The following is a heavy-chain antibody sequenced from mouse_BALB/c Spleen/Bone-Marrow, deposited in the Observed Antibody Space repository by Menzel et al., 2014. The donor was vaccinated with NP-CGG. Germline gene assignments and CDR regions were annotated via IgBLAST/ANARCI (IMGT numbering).Heavy chain of an antibody. CDR2: IRNKANGYTT. J-gene: IGHJ3*01. V-gene: IGHV7-3*02. CDR3: ARDRRYDLAWFAY. CDR1: GFTFTDYY. Sequence: EVQGVESGGGLVQPGGSLRLSCATSGFTFTDYYMSWVRQPPGKALEWLGFIRNKANGYTTEYSASVKGRFTISRDNSQSILYLQMNTLRAEDSATYYCARDRRYDLAWFAYWGQGTLVTASA. D-gene: IGHD2-14*01.